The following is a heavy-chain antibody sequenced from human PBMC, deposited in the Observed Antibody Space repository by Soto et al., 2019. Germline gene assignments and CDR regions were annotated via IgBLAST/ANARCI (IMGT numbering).Heavy chain of an antibody. D-gene: IGHD3-16*01. V-gene: IGHV3-30*18. CDR3: SNAKSQFCLLGGAS. Sequence: QVQLVESGGDVVQPGWSLRLSCVASGFTFSTCAMHWVRRAPGKGLEWVASISSDGSEKHYADSVKGRFTITRDNSKNTLYLQMNSLSAEATAVYYCSNAKSQFCLLGGASWGQRSLVTFSS. J-gene: IGHJ5*02. CDR1: GFTFSTCA. CDR2: ISSDGSEK.